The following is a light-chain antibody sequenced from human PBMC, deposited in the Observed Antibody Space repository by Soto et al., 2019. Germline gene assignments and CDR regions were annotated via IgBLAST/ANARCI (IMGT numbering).Light chain of an antibody. CDR1: SSDVGGYNY. CDR3: SSYAGSNTVV. J-gene: IGLJ2*01. V-gene: IGLV2-8*01. CDR2: EVS. Sequence: QSALTQPPSASGSPGQSVTISCTGTSSDVGGYNYVSWYQQQSGKAPKLMIYEVSKRPSGVPDRFSGSKSGNTASLTVSGLQAEDEAAYYCSSYAGSNTVVFGGGTQLTVL.